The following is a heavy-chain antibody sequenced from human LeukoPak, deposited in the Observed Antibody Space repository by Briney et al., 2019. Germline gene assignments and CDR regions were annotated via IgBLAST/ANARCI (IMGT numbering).Heavy chain of an antibody. D-gene: IGHD2-15*01. CDR2: ISSSGDTI. CDR1: GFTFSDFY. V-gene: IGHV3-11*01. J-gene: IGHJ6*02. CDR3: ARGDKDFYYGMDV. Sequence: GGSLRLSCAASGFTFSDFYMRWIRQAPGKGLEWISYISSSGDTIYYGDSVRGRFTISRDNAKNSLYLQMNSLRAEDTAVYYCARGDKDFYYGMDVWGQGTTVTVSS.